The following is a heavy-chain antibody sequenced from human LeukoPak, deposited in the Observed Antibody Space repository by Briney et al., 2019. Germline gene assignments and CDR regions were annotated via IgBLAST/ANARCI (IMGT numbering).Heavy chain of an antibody. J-gene: IGHJ4*02. CDR2: IYSGGST. D-gene: IGHD2/OR15-2a*01. CDR3: ARSGLSRFGF. CDR1: GFTVSSNY. V-gene: IGHV3-53*01. Sequence: GGSLRLSCAASGFTVSSNYMSWVRQAPGKGLEWVSIIYSGGSTFYADSVKGRFTISRDNSRNTLYLQMNSLRAEDTAVYYCARSGLSRFGFWGQGTLVTVSS.